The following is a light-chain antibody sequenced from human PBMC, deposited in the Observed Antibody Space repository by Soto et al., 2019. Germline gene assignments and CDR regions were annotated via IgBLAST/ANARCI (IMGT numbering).Light chain of an antibody. CDR3: QQYFDVPFT. V-gene: IGKV4-1*01. CDR2: WAS. Sequence: DIVMTQSPDSVAVSLAERSTRNFNCSLMVLYKSNNKNHLAWYQQKPGQPPQLIIYWASTRESGVPERFSGSGSGTDFTLTISSLEAEDVAFYWCQQYFDVPFTFGGGTKVDIK. CDR1: LMVLYKSNNKNH. J-gene: IGKJ4*01.